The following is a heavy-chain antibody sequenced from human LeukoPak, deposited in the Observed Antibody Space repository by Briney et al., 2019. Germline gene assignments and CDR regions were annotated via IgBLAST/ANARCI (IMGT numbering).Heavy chain of an antibody. CDR1: GGTFSSYA. J-gene: IGHJ4*02. V-gene: IGHV1-69*13. CDR2: IIPIFGTA. D-gene: IGHD6-19*01. Sequence: SVKVSCKASGGTFSSYAISWVRQAPGQGLEWMGGIIPIFGTANYAQKFQGRVTITADESTSTAYMELSSPRSEDTAVYYCARGRSSGWHVDTHHHDYWSQGTLVTVSS. CDR3: ARGRSSGWHVDTHHHDY.